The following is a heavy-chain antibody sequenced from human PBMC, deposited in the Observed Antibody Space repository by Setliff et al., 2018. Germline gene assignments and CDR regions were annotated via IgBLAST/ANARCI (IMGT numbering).Heavy chain of an antibody. Sequence: LSLTCTVSGGSISIYYWSWIRQPPGKGLEWIGNIYYSGRTNYNPSLKSRVTISVDTSKNQFSLKLSAVTAADTAVYFCAREDDPNYYYYYMDIWGKGTTVTVSS. D-gene: IGHD3-10*01. J-gene: IGHJ6*03. V-gene: IGHV4-59*12. CDR2: IYYSGRT. CDR1: GGSISIYY. CDR3: AREDDPNYYYYYMDI.